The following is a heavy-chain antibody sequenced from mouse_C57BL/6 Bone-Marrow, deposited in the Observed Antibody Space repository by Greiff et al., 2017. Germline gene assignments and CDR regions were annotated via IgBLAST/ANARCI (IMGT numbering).Heavy chain of an antibody. Sequence: QVQLQQPGAELVRPGSSVKLSCKASGYTFTSYWMHWVKQRPIQGLEWIGNIDPYDSATHYNQKFKDKATLTVDKSTSTGYMQLSSLTAEDSAFYYCACGESSYEVNFDVWGTGTTVTVSS. V-gene: IGHV1-52*01. D-gene: IGHD1-1*01. CDR1: GYTFTSYW. CDR2: IDPYDSAT. J-gene: IGHJ1*03. CDR3: ACGESSYEVNFDV.